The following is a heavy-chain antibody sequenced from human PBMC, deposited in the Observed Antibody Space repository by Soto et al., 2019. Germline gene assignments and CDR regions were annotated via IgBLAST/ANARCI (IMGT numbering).Heavy chain of an antibody. Sequence: SLRLSCAASGFTFSSYGMHWVRQAPGKGLEWVAVISYDGSNKYYADSVKGRFTTSRDNSKNTLYLQMNSLRAEDTAVYYCAKVPMVLLTYYYGMDVWGQGTTVTVSS. CDR3: AKVPMVLLTYYYGMDV. CDR1: GFTFSSYG. V-gene: IGHV3-30*18. D-gene: IGHD3-16*01. CDR2: ISYDGSNK. J-gene: IGHJ6*02.